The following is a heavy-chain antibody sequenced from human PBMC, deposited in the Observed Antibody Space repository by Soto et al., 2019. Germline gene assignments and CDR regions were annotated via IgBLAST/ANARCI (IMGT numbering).Heavy chain of an antibody. V-gene: IGHV4-39*02. D-gene: IGHD4-17*01. CDR1: GASISSSSYY. CDR2: NYYSGST. Sequence: QVQMQESGPGQVKPPESLSLTCNVAGASISSSSYYWVWIRQSPGQALEWIGTNYYSGSTYYNPSPSPRVPVSFDTAKNQFSLNLSSVNARHSGIYYCARDTVIRYRYYVIDVWGQWATVSVSS. CDR3: ARDTVIRYRYYVIDV. J-gene: IGHJ6*02.